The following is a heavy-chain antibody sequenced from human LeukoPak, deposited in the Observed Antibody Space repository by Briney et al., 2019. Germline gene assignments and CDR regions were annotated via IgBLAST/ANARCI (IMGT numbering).Heavy chain of an antibody. J-gene: IGHJ4*02. CDR1: GYTFTSYY. Sequence: ASVKVSCKASGYTFTSYYMHWVRQAPGQGLEWMGIINPSGGSTSYAQKFQGGVTMTRDMSTSTVYMELSSLRSEDTAVYYCASVGMTTVEQSDYWGQGTLVTVSS. D-gene: IGHD4-11*01. CDR3: ASVGMTTVEQSDY. CDR2: INPSGGST. V-gene: IGHV1-46*01.